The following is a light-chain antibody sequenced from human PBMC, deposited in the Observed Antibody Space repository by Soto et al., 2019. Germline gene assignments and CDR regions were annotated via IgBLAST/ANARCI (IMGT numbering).Light chain of an antibody. CDR1: SSDVVGYNY. J-gene: IGLJ3*02. CDR2: GVT. Sequence: LTQPPSASGSPGQSVTISCTGTSSDVVGYNYVSWYQQYPGRAPKLMIYGVTKRPSGVPDRFSGSKSGNTASLTVSGLQAEDEADYYCSSYAASNNFYFVFGGGTKVTVL. V-gene: IGLV2-8*01. CDR3: SSYAASNNFYFV.